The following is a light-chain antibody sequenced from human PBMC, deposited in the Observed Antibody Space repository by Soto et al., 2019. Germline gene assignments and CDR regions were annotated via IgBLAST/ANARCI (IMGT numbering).Light chain of an antibody. J-gene: IGKJ1*01. CDR3: QQYDTFSET. CDR1: QSVSSW. CDR2: DAS. Sequence: DIQMTQSPSTLSASVGDTATVTCRASQSVSSWLAWYQQKPGEAPKLLIYDASTLPRGVPARFSGSGSGTKFTLTIASLQPDDFATYYCQQYDTFSETFGPGTKVEI. V-gene: IGKV1-5*01.